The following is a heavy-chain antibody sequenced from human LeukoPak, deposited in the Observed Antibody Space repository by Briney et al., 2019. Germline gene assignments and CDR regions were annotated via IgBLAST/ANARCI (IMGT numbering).Heavy chain of an antibody. Sequence: GGSLRLSCVASGLPIADFAMHWVRQAPGKGLEWVSLISGDGVSTFYADSVKGRFSISRDNSKNSLYLDMNSLRTEDAAMYYCAKGSGKFDYWGQGTLVAVSS. CDR1: GLPIADFA. J-gene: IGHJ4*02. V-gene: IGHV3-43*02. CDR3: AKGSGKFDY. CDR2: ISGDGVST.